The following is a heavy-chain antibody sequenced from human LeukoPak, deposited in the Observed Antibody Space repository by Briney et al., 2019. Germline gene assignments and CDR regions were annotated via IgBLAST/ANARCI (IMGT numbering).Heavy chain of an antibody. J-gene: IGHJ4*02. CDR2: INPDGSYT. V-gene: IGHV3-74*01. D-gene: IGHD2-21*01. CDR3: VRDISLLF. CDR1: GFTLSAHW. Sequence: GGSLRLSCAASGFTLSAHWMYWVRQDPRKGLVGVSRINPDGSYTNYADSVKGQFTISRDNAKNTLYLQMDSLRAEDTAVYYCVRDISLLFWGQGTLVLVSS.